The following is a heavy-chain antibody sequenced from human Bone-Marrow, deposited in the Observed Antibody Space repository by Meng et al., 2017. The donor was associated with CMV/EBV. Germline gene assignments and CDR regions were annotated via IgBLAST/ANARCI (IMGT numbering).Heavy chain of an antibody. V-gene: IGHV3-23*01. CDR2: ISGAGDNT. D-gene: IGHD1-26*01. J-gene: IGHJ4*02. CDR3: AKLRNYNGGYTEI. CDR1: GFIFSSYA. Sequence: ASGFIFSSYAMLWVRQAPGKGLEWVSAISGAGDNTYFAASVRGRFTISRDNSKNTLYLQMSSLRADDTALYYCAKLRNYNGGYTEIWGRGTLVTVSS.